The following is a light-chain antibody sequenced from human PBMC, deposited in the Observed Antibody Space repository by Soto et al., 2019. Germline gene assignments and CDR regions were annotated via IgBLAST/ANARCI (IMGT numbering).Light chain of an antibody. V-gene: IGKV1-39*01. CDR3: QQSYSTPRT. Sequence: DIQMTQSPSSLSASVGDRVTITCRASQSISSYLNWYQQKQGKAPKLLIYDASSLQSGVPSSFSGRGSGTDFTLTISSLQPEDFATYYCQQSYSTPRTFGPGTKVDIK. CDR1: QSISSY. J-gene: IGKJ3*01. CDR2: DAS.